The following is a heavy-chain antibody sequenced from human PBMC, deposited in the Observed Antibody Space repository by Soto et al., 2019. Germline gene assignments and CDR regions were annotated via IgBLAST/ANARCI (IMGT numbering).Heavy chain of an antibody. CDR3: ARDPRRDGYNRFDY. CDR1: GFTFSAYG. D-gene: IGHD5-12*01. CDR2: IWYDGSNK. Sequence: QVPLVESGGGVVQPGRSLRLACAASGFTFSAYGMHWVRQAPGKGLEWVAVIWYDGSNKYYADSVKGRFTISRDNSKNTLYLQMNNLRAEDTALYYCARDPRRDGYNRFDYWGQGTPVTVSS. V-gene: IGHV3-33*01. J-gene: IGHJ4*02.